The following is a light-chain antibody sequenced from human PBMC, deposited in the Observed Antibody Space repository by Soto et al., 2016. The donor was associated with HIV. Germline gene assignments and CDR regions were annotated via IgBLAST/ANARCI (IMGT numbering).Light chain of an antibody. CDR1: NLGNTY. V-gene: IGLV3-1*01. Sequence: SYELTQPPSVSVSPGQTASITCSGRNLGNTYASWYQQKPGQSPLMVIYRDTKRPSGIPGRFSGSNSGNTATLTISGTQAMDEADYFCQAWDSTTNLYVFGTGTKVTVL. CDR3: QAWDSTTNLYV. J-gene: IGLJ1*01. CDR2: RDT.